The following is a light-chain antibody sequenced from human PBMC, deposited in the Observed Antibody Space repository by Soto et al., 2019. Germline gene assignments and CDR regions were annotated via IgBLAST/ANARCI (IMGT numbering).Light chain of an antibody. J-gene: IGKJ4*01. Sequence: IVMTQSPATLSVSPGERATLSCRASQSVNSNLAWYQQKPGQAPRLLIFGAFTRASGIPARFSGSGSGTEFTLTISSLQSEDFAVYYCQQYNSWPRTFGGGTKVEIK. CDR1: QSVNSN. CDR2: GAF. V-gene: IGKV3-15*01. CDR3: QQYNSWPRT.